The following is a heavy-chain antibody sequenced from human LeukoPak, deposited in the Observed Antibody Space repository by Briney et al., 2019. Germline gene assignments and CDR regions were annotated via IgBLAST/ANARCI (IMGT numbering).Heavy chain of an antibody. CDR1: GDSINSLDL. CDR2: MYLSGTT. J-gene: IGHJ4*02. CDR3: ARGVFGAYFDL. V-gene: IGHV4-4*02. Sequence: SGTLSLTCTVSGDSINSLDLWSWVRQPPGKGLEWIGEMYLSGTTHSNPSVKSRVTISIDKSKNQFFLNLSSVTAADTAVYYCARGVFGAYFDLWGQGTLVTVSS. D-gene: IGHD3-10*01.